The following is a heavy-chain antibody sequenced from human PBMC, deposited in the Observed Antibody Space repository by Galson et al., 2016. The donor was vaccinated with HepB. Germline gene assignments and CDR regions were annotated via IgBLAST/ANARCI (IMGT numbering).Heavy chain of an antibody. D-gene: IGHD2-2*01. CDR3: ARDRGTNSSEYYFDF. J-gene: IGHJ4*02. CDR1: GYTFTDYY. V-gene: IGHV1-2*02. Sequence: SVKVSCKVFGYTFTDYYIHWVRQAPGQGLEWMAWINPHSGGPNYAPKFQGRVFTTRDTSFSTAYMELTSLTSDVTAFYFCARDRGTNSSEYYFDFWGQGTLVTVS. CDR2: INPHSGGP.